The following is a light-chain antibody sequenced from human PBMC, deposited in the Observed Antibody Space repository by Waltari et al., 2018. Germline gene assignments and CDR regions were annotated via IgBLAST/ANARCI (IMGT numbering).Light chain of an antibody. CDR2: DAS. J-gene: IGKJ5*01. Sequence: EVVLTQSPATLSLSPGERATLSCRASQSIRTYLAWYQQKPGQAPRLLIYDASKRATDIPARFSGSGSGTDFILTISSLQPEDFATYYCQQSYSTPITFGQGTRLEIK. CDR3: QQSYSTPIT. CDR1: QSIRTY. V-gene: IGKV3-11*01.